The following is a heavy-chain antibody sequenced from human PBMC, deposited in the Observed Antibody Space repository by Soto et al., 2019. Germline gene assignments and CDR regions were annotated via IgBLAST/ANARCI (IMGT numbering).Heavy chain of an antibody. CDR1: GFTFSSYW. CDR2: IKGDGSEK. J-gene: IGHJ5*02. D-gene: IGHD7-27*01. CDR3: VRGQNWACES. V-gene: IGHV3-7*01. Sequence: EVQLVESGGGLVQPGGSLRLSCAASGFTFSSYWINWVRQAPGKGLEWVANIKGDGSEKSNVDSVKGRFTISRDNAKNSLYLQMSSLRAEDTAVYHCVRGQNWACESWGQGTLVTVSS.